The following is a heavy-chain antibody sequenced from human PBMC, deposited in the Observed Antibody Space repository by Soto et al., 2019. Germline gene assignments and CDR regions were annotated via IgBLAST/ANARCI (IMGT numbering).Heavy chain of an antibody. V-gene: IGHV3-30-3*01. CDR1: GFTFSSYA. CDR2: ISYDGSNK. Sequence: GGSLRLSCAASGFTFSSYAMHWVRQAPGKGLEWVAVISYDGSNKYYADSVKGRFTISRDNSKNTLYLQMNSLRAEDTAVYYCARGAWDSSGLDVWGQGTTVTV. CDR3: ARGAWDSSGLDV. J-gene: IGHJ6*02. D-gene: IGHD3-22*01.